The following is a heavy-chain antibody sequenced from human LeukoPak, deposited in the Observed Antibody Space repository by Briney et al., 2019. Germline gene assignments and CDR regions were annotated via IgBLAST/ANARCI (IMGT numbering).Heavy chain of an antibody. CDR3: AKEAPGHFDL. CDR2: IGVSGTSR. V-gene: IGHV3-23*01. Sequence: GGSLRPSCAASGFTFSSYAVGWVRQPPGKGLEWVSVIGVSGTSRYYADSVKDRFTISRDNSKSTLYLQMNRLRVEDTAVYYCAKEAPGHFDLWGRGTLVTVSS. CDR1: GFTFSSYA. J-gene: IGHJ2*01.